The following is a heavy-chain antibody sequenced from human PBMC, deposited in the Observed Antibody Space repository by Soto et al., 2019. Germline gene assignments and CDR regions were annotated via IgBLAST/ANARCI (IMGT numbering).Heavy chain of an antibody. CDR3: ARFDMTTVTDYFDS. CDR1: GGSIISGDHS. D-gene: IGHD4-17*01. V-gene: IGHV4-30-2*01. Sequence: QLQLQESGSGLVKPSQTLSLSCAVSGGSIISGDHSWSWIRQPPGRGLEWIAYIHHSGIAYYNASLKSRGPIXVXRXQTQFSLRLSSVTAADTAVYYCARFDMTTVTDYFDSWGPGTLVTVSS. J-gene: IGHJ4*02. CDR2: IHHSGIA.